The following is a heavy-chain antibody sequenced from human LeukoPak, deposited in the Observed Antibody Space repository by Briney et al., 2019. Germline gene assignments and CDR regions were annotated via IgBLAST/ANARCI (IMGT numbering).Heavy chain of an antibody. CDR2: IYYSGST. D-gene: IGHD3-22*01. V-gene: IGHV4-31*03. CDR3: ARLVSAYYYGFDF. J-gene: IGHJ4*02. Sequence: SETLSLTCTVSGGSISSGGYYWSWRRQQPGKGLEWIGYIYYSGSTYYNPSLNSRVNISVETSETQFSLHLSSVTAADTAVYYCARLVSAYYYGFDFWGQGILVTVSS. CDR1: GGSISSGGYY.